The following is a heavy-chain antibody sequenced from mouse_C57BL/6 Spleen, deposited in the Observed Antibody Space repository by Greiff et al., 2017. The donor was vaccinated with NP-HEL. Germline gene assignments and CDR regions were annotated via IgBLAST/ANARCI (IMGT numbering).Heavy chain of an antibody. CDR3: ANYGSSSYYAMGD. J-gene: IGHJ4*01. Sequence: QVQLQQSGPELVKPGASVKISCKASGYAFSSSWMNWVKQRPGKGLEWIGRIYPGDGDTNYNGKFKGKATLTADKSSSTAYMQLSSLTSEDSAVYYCANYGSSSYYAMGDWGQGTSVTVAS. CDR1: GYAFSSSW. V-gene: IGHV1-82*01. D-gene: IGHD1-1*01. CDR2: IYPGDGDT.